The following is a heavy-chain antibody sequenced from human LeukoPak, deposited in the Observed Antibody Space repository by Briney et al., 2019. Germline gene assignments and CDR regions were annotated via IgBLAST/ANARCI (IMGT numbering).Heavy chain of an antibody. CDR3: ARDYYGSGSCFDY. Sequence: GSSVKVSCKASGGTFSSYAISWVRQAPGQGLEWMGRIIPILGIANYAQKFQGRATITADKSTSTAYMELSSLRSEDTAVYYCARDYYGSGSCFDYWGQGTLVTVSS. V-gene: IGHV1-69*04. CDR1: GGTFSSYA. D-gene: IGHD3-10*01. CDR2: IIPILGIA. J-gene: IGHJ4*02.